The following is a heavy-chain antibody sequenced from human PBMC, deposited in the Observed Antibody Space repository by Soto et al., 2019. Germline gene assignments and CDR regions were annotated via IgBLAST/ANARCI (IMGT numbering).Heavy chain of an antibody. CDR2: IYSGGST. D-gene: IGHD1-26*01. CDR1: GFTVSSNY. V-gene: IGHV3-53*01. Sequence: QPGGSLRLSCAASGFTVSSNYMSWVRQAPGKGLEWVSVIYSGGSTYYAASVKGRFTISRDNSKNTLYLQMNSLRAEDTAVYYCARAPRVGWERLPYYYYYYGMDVWGQGTTVTVSS. J-gene: IGHJ6*02. CDR3: ARAPRVGWERLPYYYYYYGMDV.